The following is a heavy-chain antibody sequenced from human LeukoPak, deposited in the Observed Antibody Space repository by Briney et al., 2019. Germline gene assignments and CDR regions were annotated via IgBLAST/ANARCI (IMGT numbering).Heavy chain of an antibody. CDR1: GYTFTDYY. Sequence: GASVRVSCKASGYTFTDYYIHWGRQAPGQGLEFLGWMHPNSGDTTCAQKFQGRVTLTRDTSISTAYMELSRLRSDDTAVYYCSREDYWGQGTLVSVSS. V-gene: IGHV1-2*02. CDR3: SREDY. CDR2: MHPNSGDT. J-gene: IGHJ4*02.